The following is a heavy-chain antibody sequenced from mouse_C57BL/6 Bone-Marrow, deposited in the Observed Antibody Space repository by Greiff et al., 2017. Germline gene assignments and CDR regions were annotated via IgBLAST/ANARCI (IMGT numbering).Heavy chain of an antibody. J-gene: IGHJ2*01. D-gene: IGHD2-3*01. V-gene: IGHV5-6*01. CDR1: GFTFSSYG. CDR2: ISSGGSYT. CDR3: ARQGYDYLDY. Sequence: EVQVVESGGDLVKPGGSLKLSCAASGFTFSSYGMSWVRQTPDKRLEWVATISSGGSYTYYPDSVKGRFTMSRDNAKNTLYLQMSSLKSEDTAMYYCARQGYDYLDYWGQGTTLTVSS.